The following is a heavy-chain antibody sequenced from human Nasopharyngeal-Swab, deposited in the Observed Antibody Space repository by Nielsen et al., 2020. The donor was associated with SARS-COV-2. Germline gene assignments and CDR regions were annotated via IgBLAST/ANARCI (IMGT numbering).Heavy chain of an antibody. D-gene: IGHD3-22*01. V-gene: IGHV1-18*01. Sequence: ASVQVSCKASGYTFTSYGITWVRQAPGQGLEWMGWINSYSGNTNSAQKLQGRITITSDTSTSTAYMELRSLRSDDTAMYYCAKNLHTMIEAFEVWGQGTMVTVSS. J-gene: IGHJ3*01. CDR2: INSYSGNT. CDR1: GYTFTSYG. CDR3: AKNLHTMIEAFEV.